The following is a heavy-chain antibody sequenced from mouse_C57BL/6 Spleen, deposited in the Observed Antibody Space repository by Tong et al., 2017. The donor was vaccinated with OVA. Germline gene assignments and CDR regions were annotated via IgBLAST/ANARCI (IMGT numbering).Heavy chain of an antibody. CDR2: IDPYNGGT. J-gene: IGHJ3*01. Sequence: EVQLQQSGPELVKPGASVKVSCKASGYAFTSYNMYWVKQSHGKSLEWIGYIDPYNGGTSYNQKFKGKATLTVDKSSSKAYRELCRLISEDSAVYYCARDYGSSYRFAYWGQGTPVTVSA. CDR3: ARDYGSSYRFAY. D-gene: IGHD1-1*01. CDR1: GYAFTSYN. V-gene: IGHV1S135*01.